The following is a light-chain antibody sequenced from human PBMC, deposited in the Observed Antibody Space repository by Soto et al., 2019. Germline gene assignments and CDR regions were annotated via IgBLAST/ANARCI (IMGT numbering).Light chain of an antibody. V-gene: IGKV3-20*01. Sequence: EIVLTQSPGTLSLSPGERATLSCRASPSVSSSYLAWYQQKPGQAPRLLLDGASSRATGIPDRFSGSGSGKDFTRTISRLEPEDFAVYYCQQYGSSPLTFGGGTKVEIK. CDR3: QQYGSSPLT. CDR2: GAS. CDR1: PSVSSSY. J-gene: IGKJ4*01.